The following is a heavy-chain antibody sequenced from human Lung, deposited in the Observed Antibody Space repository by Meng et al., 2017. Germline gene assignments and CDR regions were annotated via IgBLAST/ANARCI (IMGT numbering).Heavy chain of an antibody. Sequence: EVGPGPVKPSEAPALTCSVSGGSISTSGYYWGWIRQPPGKGLEWIGSIGHSGFTYYTPSLKSRVAVSLDTSKSQFSLMLTSVTAADTAVYYCVRSSAWVRTGFDPWGQGTLVTVSS. CDR3: VRSSAWVRTGFDP. CDR1: GGSISTSGYY. CDR2: IGHSGFT. D-gene: IGHD6-19*01. V-gene: IGHV4-39*01. J-gene: IGHJ5*02.